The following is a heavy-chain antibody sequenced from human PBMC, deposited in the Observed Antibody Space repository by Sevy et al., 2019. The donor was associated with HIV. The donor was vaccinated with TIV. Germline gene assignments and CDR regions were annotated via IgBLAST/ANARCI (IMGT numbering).Heavy chain of an antibody. J-gene: IGHJ4*02. CDR1: GFTFSSYA. D-gene: IGHD3-22*01. CDR2: ISGSGGST. V-gene: IGHV3-23*01. CDR3: AKAYDYDSSEGVY. Sequence: GGSLRLSCAASGFTFSSYAMSWVRQAPGKGLEWVSAISGSGGSTYYADSVKGRFTISRDNSKNTLYLQMNSLRAEDETVDYCAKAYDYDSSEGVYWGQGTLVTVSS.